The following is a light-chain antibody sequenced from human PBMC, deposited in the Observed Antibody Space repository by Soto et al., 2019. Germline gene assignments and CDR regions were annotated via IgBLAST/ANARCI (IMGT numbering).Light chain of an antibody. CDR1: QSVNNN. V-gene: IGKV3-15*01. CDR2: GAS. CDR3: QQYNNLPPDT. Sequence: EIILTQSPASLSVSPEERATLSCRASQSVNNNLAWYQQKPGQAPRLLIYGASTRATGIPGRFRGSGSGTEFTLPITSLQSEDFAVYFCQQYNNLPPDTFGQGTKLEIK. J-gene: IGKJ2*01.